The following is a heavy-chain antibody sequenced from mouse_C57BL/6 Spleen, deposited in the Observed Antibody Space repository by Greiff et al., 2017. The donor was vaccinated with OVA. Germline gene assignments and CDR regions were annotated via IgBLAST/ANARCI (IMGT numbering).Heavy chain of an antibody. Sequence: QVQLQQPGAELVKPGASVKMSCKASGYTFTSYWITWVKQRPGQGLEWIGDIYPGSGSTNYNEKFKSKATLTVDTSSSTAYMQLSSLTYEDSAVYDCAMGGYDDGSLAYWGQGTLVTVSA. CDR3: AMGGYDDGSLAY. CDR2: IYPGSGST. D-gene: IGHD2-2*01. V-gene: IGHV1-55*01. CDR1: GYTFTSYW. J-gene: IGHJ3*01.